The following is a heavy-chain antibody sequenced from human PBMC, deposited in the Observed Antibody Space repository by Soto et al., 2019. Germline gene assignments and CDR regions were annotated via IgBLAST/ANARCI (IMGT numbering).Heavy chain of an antibody. J-gene: IGHJ4*02. CDR1: GGSISSSSYY. CDR3: ASPNKEGIVATIYY. D-gene: IGHD5-12*01. CDR2: IYYSGST. V-gene: IGHV4-39*01. Sequence: PSETLSLTCTVSGGSISSSSYYWGWIRQPPGKGLEWIGSIYYSGSTYYNPSLKSRVTISVDTSKNQFSLKLSSVTAADTAVYNCASPNKEGIVATIYYWGQGTLVTVSS.